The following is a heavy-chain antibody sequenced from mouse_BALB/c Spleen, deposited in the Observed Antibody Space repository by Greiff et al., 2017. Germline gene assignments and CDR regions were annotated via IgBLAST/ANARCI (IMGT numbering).Heavy chain of an antibody. Sequence: QVQLQQSGAELAKPGASVKMSCKASGFTFTSYWMHWVKQRPGQGLEWIGYINPSTGYTEYNQKFKDKATLTADKSSTTAYMQLSSLTSEDSAVYYSACDRYCSMAYWGQGTSVTVSS. CDR2: INPSTGYT. D-gene: IGHD3-2*01. CDR1: GFTFTSYW. J-gene: IGHJ4*01. CDR3: ACDRYCSMAY. V-gene: IGHV1-7*01.